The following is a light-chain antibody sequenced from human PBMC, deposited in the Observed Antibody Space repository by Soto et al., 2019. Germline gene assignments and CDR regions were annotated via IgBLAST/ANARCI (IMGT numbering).Light chain of an antibody. CDR2: GAS. J-gene: IGKJ1*01. CDR1: QTVTSNY. V-gene: IGKV3-20*01. Sequence: EIVLTQSPGTLSSSPGERATLSCRASQTVTSNYLAWYQQKPGQAPRLLFFGASIRATGLPDRFSGGGSGTDFTLTICRLEPEDFAVYYCQQYGSSPGTFGQGTKVEVK. CDR3: QQYGSSPGT.